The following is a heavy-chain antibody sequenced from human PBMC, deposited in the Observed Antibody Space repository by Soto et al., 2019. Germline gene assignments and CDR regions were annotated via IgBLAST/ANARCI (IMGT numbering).Heavy chain of an antibody. Sequence: SETLSLTCTVSGGAISTYSWTWIRQPAGKGLEWIGRIYSSGSTKYNPSLQSRVTMSLDTSNNQFSLRLTSVTAADTAVYYCARGQRFSDWFDPWGQGTLVTVSS. D-gene: IGHD3-3*01. CDR1: GGAISTYS. CDR3: ARGQRFSDWFDP. V-gene: IGHV4-4*07. CDR2: IYSSGST. J-gene: IGHJ5*02.